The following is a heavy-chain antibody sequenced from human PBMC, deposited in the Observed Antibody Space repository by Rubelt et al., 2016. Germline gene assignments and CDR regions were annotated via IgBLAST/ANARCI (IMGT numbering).Heavy chain of an antibody. CDR2: INPSGGST. D-gene: IGHD2-2*02. V-gene: IGHV1-46*01. CDR1: GYTFTSYY. J-gene: IGHJ6*02. Sequence: QVQLVQSGAEVKKPGASVKVSCKASGYTFTSYYMHWVRQAPGQGLEWMGIINPSGGSTSYAQKFQGRVTMTRDTSTSSGYMGLSSLRSEDTAVYYCAREAIHYYYYGMDVWGQGTTVTVSS. CDR3: AREAIHYYYYGMDV.